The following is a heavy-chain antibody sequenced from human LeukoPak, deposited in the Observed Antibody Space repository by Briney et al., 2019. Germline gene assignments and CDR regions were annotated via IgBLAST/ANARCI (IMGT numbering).Heavy chain of an antibody. CDR3: ARDRSRCYY. CDR1: GFTFSSYW. J-gene: IGHJ4*02. Sequence: GGSLRLSCAASGFTFSSYWMSWVRQAPGRGLEWVATIKEDGSEKYYVDSVKGRFTISRDNAKNSLYLQMNSLRAEDTAVYYCARDRSRCYYWGQGTLVTVSS. V-gene: IGHV3-7*01. CDR2: IKEDGSEK.